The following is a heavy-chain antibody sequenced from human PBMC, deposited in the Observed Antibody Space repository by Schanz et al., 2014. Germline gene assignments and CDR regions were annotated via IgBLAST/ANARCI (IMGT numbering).Heavy chain of an antibody. CDR3: ASAGAGYSSSCDFDS. D-gene: IGHD6-13*01. CDR1: GGTFSTYT. CDR2: VIPILGIA. J-gene: IGHJ4*02. Sequence: QVQLVQSGAEVKKPWSSVNVSCNASGGTFSTYTISWVRQAPGQGHEWMGRVIPILGIANYAQKFQGRVTITANRATSTGYVDMNSRRSVYTAAYEYASAGAGYSSSCDFDSWGQGTLVTVSS. V-gene: IGHV1-69*02.